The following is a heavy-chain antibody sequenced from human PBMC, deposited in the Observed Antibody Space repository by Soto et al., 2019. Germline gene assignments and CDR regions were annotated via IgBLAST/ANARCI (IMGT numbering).Heavy chain of an antibody. Sequence: QVQLVQSGAEEKKPGASVKVSCKASGYAFTTYYLHWVRQAPGQGLEWLGIINPSGGRTTYAQNFQGSVTMTRDTATSTADMELSSLRSEDTAVYYCARDGCITATCAGGGNWFDPWGQGTPVTVSS. CDR1: GYAFTTYY. CDR2: INPSGGRT. J-gene: IGHJ5*02. V-gene: IGHV1-46*01. CDR3: ARDGCITATCAGGGNWFDP. D-gene: IGHD3-10*01.